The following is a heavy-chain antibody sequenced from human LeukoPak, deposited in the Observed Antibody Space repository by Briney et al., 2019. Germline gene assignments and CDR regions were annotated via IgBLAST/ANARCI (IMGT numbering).Heavy chain of an antibody. Sequence: PGGSLRLSCAASGFTFSSYSMNWVRQAPGTGLEWVSSITSSSSHVYYADSVKGRFTISRDNAKTSLYLQMNTVRAEDTAVYYCVTDHSWLFHNWGQGTLVTVSS. V-gene: IGHV3-21*01. D-gene: IGHD1-26*01. J-gene: IGHJ4*02. CDR3: VTDHSWLFHN. CDR2: ITSSSSHV. CDR1: GFTFSSYS.